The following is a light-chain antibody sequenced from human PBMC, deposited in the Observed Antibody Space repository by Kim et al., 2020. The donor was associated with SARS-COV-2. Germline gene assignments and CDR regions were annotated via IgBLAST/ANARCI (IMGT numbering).Light chain of an antibody. CDR3: QQYNIWRT. J-gene: IGKJ1*01. V-gene: IGKV3-15*01. CDR2: VAS. Sequence: LAVSPGERTTPSCSASQSVSKLAWYQQRPGQAPRLLIYVASTRATGIPARFSGSGSGTEFTLTISSLQSEDFAVYYCQQYNIWRTFGQGTKVDIK. CDR1: QSVSK.